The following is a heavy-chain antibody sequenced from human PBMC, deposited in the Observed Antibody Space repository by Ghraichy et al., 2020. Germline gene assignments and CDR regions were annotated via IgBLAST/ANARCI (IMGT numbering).Heavy chain of an antibody. D-gene: IGHD3-10*01. CDR1: GFTFSGYA. J-gene: IGHJ6*03. V-gene: IGHV3-23*01. Sequence: GGSLRLSCAASGFTFSGYAMNWVRQAPGKGLEWVSGISYSGGSTSYADSVKGRFTISRDNSKNTLYLQMNSPRAEDTAVYYCAKDSGTRQGWNVWGKGTTVTVSS. CDR3: AKDSGTRQGWNV. CDR2: ISYSGGST.